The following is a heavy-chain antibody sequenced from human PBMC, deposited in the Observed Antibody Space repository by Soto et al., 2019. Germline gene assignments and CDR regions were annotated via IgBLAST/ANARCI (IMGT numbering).Heavy chain of an antibody. CDR2: IGSDGARD. V-gene: IGHV3-33*01. CDR3: ARDDDYPAKGLDY. D-gene: IGHD4-17*01. CDR1: GFTFGRHG. Sequence: QVQLVESGGGVVQPGGSLRLSCAASGFTFGRHGMHWVRQAPGKGLEWVAVIGSDGARDSYADSMKGRFSISRDNGQNTLYLQIISLRVEDTAVYYCARDDDYPAKGLDYWGQGTLVTVSS. J-gene: IGHJ4*02.